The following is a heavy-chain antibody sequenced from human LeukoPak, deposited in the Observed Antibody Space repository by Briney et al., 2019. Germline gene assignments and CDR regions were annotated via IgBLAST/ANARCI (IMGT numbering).Heavy chain of an antibody. D-gene: IGHD3-3*01. V-gene: IGHV3-23*01. J-gene: IGHJ5*01. Sequence: QSGGSLRLSCEASGFTFSSYAMNWVRQAPGKGLEWVSAISGSGASKYYADSVKGRFTISRDNSKTTLYLQMNSLRAEDTAVYYCAKDAPNYDFWSGYQFDSWGQGTLVTVSS. CDR3: AKDAPNYDFWSGYQFDS. CDR1: GFTFSSYA. CDR2: ISGSGASK.